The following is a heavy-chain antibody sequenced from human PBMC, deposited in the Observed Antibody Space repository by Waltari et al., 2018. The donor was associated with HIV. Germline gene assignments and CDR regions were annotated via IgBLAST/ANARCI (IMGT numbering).Heavy chain of an antibody. V-gene: IGHV1-8*01. D-gene: IGHD4-17*01. CDR2: KNPNSGNQ. J-gene: IGHJ4*02. CDR3: ARGPQDYPKYYFDY. CDR1: GYTFTSYD. Sequence: QVQLVQSGAEVKKPGASVKVSCKASGYTFTSYDINWVRQATGQGLEWLGWKNPNSGNQGYAKRFQGRVTMTRNTSISTAYMELSSLRSEDTAVYFCARGPQDYPKYYFDYWGQGTLVTVSS.